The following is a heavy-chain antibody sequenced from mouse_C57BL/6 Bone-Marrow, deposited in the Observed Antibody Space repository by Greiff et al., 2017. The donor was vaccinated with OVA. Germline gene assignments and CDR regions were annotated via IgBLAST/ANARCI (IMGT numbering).Heavy chain of an antibody. J-gene: IGHJ4*01. CDR2: IYPGDGDT. D-gene: IGHD2-1*01. Sequence: QVQLQQSGPELVKPGASVKISCKASGYAFSSSWMNWVKQRPGKGLEWIGRIYPGDGDTNYNGKFKGKATLTADKSSSTAYMQLSSLTSEDSAVYFCANFYYGNSQYWGQGTSVTVSS. CDR3: ANFYYGNSQY. CDR1: GYAFSSSW. V-gene: IGHV1-82*01.